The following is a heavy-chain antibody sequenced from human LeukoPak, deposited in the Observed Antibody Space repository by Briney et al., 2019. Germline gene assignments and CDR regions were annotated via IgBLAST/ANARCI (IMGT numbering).Heavy chain of an antibody. CDR1: GFTFSSYA. V-gene: IGHV3-23*01. CDR3: AKSDDSSGYYNGIVY. D-gene: IGHD3-22*01. CDR2: ISGSGGST. J-gene: IGHJ4*02. Sequence: GGSLRLSCAASGFTFSSYAMGWVRQAPGKGLEWVSGISGSGGSTYYADSVKGRFTISRDNSKNTLYLLMNSLRAEDTAVYYCAKSDDSSGYYNGIVYWGQGTLVTVSS.